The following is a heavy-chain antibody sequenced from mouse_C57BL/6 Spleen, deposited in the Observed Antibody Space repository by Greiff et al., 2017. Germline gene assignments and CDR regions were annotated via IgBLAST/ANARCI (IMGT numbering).Heavy chain of an antibody. CDR1: GFTFSDAW. CDR3: TRSPGGYGSSDFDY. V-gene: IGHV6-6*01. D-gene: IGHD1-1*01. J-gene: IGHJ2*01. CDR2: IRNKANNPAT. Sequence: EVQLVESGGGLVQPGGSMKLSYAASGFTFSDAWMDWVRQSPEQGLEWVAEIRNKANNPATYYAESVKGRFTISRDDSKRSVYLQMDSVRAEDTGIYYCTRSPGGYGSSDFDYWGQGTTLTVSS.